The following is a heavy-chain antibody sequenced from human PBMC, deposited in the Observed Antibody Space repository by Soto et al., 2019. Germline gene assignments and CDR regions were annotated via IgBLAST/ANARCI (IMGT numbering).Heavy chain of an antibody. J-gene: IGHJ3*01. CDR3: ARGNALDV. Sequence: QGQLQQSGPGLVKPSQTLSLTCAISGDSVSSDITSWNWIRQSPSRCLEWLGRTYYRSKWFHDSAASVKSRITINPDTSTNQFSLELNSMTPEDTAVYYCARGNALDVWGHGTVVTVSS. CDR2: TYYRSKWFH. CDR1: GDSVSSDITS. V-gene: IGHV6-1*01. D-gene: IGHD3-10*01.